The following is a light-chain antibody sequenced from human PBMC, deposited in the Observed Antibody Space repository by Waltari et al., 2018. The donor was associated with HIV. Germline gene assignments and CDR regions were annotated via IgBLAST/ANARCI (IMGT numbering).Light chain of an antibody. CDR1: ESVSSY. J-gene: IGKJ4*01. Sequence: EIVLTQSQATLSFSTGERATLSCRPSESVSSYLAWYQQKPGQAPRLLIYDASNRATGIPARFSGSGSGTDFTLTISSLEPEDFAVYYCQQRSNWPLTFGGGTKVEIK. V-gene: IGKV3-11*01. CDR3: QQRSNWPLT. CDR2: DAS.